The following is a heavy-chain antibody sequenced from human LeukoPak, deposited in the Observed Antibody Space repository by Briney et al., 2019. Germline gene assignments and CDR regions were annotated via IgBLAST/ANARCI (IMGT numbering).Heavy chain of an antibody. J-gene: IGHJ4*02. D-gene: IGHD3-22*01. CDR2: IYYSGST. CDR3: ARLYDSVGYYYPFDY. V-gene: IGHV4-31*03. Sequence: SETLSLTCTVSGGTISSGGYYWSWFRQHPGKGLEWIGYIYYSGSTYYNPSLKSRVTISVDTSKNQFSLKLSSVTAADTAVYYCARLYDSVGYYYPFDYWGQGTLVTASS. CDR1: GGTISSGGYY.